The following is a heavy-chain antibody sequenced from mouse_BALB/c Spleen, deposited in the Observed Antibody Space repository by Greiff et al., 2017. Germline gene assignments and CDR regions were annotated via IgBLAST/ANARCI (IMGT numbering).Heavy chain of an antibody. CDR3: ARDDAPGFAY. V-gene: IGHV5-6*01. CDR1: GFTFSSYG. D-gene: IGHD2-3*01. CDR2: ISSGGSYT. J-gene: IGHJ3*01. Sequence: VQLKESGGDLVKPGGSLKLSCAASGFTFSSYGMSWVRQTPDKRLEWVATISSGGSYTYYPDSVKGRFTISRDNAKNTLYLQMSSLKSEDTAMYYCARDDAPGFAYWGQGTLVTVSA.